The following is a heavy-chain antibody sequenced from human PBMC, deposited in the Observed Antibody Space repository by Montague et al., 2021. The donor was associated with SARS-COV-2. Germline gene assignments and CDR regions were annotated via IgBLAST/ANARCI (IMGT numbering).Heavy chain of an antibody. CDR1: GFTFRSFA. J-gene: IGHJ4*02. CDR2: ISYDATYE. Sequence: SLRLSCAASGFTFRSFAMHWVRQAPGKGLEWVAVISYDATYEYYADSVQGRFTISRDNFKRALYLQMNGLTPDDTALYYCAKDRFPPADSASIDYWGQGTLVAVSS. CDR3: AKDRFPPADSASIDY. V-gene: IGHV3-30-3*01. D-gene: IGHD2-2*01.